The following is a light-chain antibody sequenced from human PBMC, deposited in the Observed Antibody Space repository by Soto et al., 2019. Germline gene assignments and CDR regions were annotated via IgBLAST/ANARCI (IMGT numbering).Light chain of an antibody. J-gene: IGKJ1*01. CDR1: QTISSW. CDR2: KAS. Sequence: IQVTPSPATLSGSVGDRVTITCRASQTISSWLAWYQQKPGKAPKLLIYKASTLKSGVPSRFSGSGSGTEFTLTISSLQPDDFATYYCQHYNSYSEAFGQGTKVDIK. V-gene: IGKV1-5*03. CDR3: QHYNSYSEA.